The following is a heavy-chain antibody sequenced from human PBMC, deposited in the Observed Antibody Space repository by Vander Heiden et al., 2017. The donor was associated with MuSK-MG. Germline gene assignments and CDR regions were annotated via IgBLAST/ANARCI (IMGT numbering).Heavy chain of an antibody. D-gene: IGHD6-6*01. CDR2: INTDGSYT. CDR1: GFTFSNYW. J-gene: IGHJ4*02. Sequence: EVQLVESGGGLVQPGGSLRLSCAASGFTFSNYWMPWVRQAPGKGLVWVSRINTDGSYTSYADSVKGRFTISRDNAKNTLYLQMNSLRTEDTAVYYCARVGSAPPFNWGQGTLVTVSS. CDR3: ARVGSAPPFN. V-gene: IGHV3-74*01.